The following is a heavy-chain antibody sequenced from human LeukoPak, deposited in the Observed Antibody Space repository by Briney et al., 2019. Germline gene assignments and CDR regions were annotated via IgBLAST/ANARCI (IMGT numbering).Heavy chain of an antibody. CDR3: ARGNGGHIDY. D-gene: IGHD4-23*01. J-gene: IGHJ4*02. V-gene: IGHV3-74*01. CDR1: GFTFSSYW. Sequence: PGGSLRLSCAASGFTFSSYWMHWVRQAPGKGLVWVSRINTDGSTTTYADSVKGRFTISRDNAKSTLYLQMNSLRAEDTAVYYCARGNGGHIDYWGQGTLVTVSS. CDR2: INTDGSTT.